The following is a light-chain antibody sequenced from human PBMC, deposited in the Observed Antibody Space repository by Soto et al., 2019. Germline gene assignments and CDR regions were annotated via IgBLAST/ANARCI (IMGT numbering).Light chain of an antibody. Sequence: DIVMTQSPDSLAVSLGERATINCKSSQSVFSNSNNKNCIAWYQQKSGQPPKLLIYWASSRESGVPDRFSGGGSGTDFTLTISSLQAEDVATYYCQHYYSIPWTFGQGTRVELK. V-gene: IGKV4-1*01. CDR2: WAS. CDR3: QHYYSIPWT. CDR1: QSVFSNSNNKNC. J-gene: IGKJ1*01.